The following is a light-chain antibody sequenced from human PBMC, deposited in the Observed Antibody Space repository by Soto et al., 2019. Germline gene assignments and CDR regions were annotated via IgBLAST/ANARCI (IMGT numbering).Light chain of an antibody. V-gene: IGLV1-40*01. CDR2: ANS. CDR3: QSYDSSLSGIV. Sequence: QSVLTQPPSVSGAPGQRVTISCTGSSSNIGAGYDVHWYQQLPGTAPKFLIYANSNRPSGVPDRFSGSNSRTSASLAITGLQAEDEADYYCQSYDSSLSGIVFGGGTKLTVL. CDR1: SSNIGAGYD. J-gene: IGLJ2*01.